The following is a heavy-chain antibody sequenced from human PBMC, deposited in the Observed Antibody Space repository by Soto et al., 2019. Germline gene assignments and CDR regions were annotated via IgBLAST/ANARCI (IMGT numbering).Heavy chain of an antibody. Sequence: GGSLRLSCAGSGFTFNSFGMSWVRQAPGKGLEWVSGISGEGTDTYYVGSVKGRFTISRDNSKSTLYLQMNSLRVEDTAVYYCAKVPSTGSSEGFDYWGQGTLVTRLL. CDR1: GFTFNSFG. V-gene: IGHV3-23*03. CDR3: AKVPSTGSSEGFDY. D-gene: IGHD1-26*01. J-gene: IGHJ4*02. CDR2: ISGEGTDT.